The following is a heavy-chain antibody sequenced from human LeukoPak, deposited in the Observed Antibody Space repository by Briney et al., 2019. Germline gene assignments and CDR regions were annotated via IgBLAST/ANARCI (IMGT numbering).Heavy chain of an antibody. Sequence: PGGSLRLSCAASGFTFSSYAMNWVRQAPGKGLEWVSSISSSSSFIYYADSVKGRFTISRDNAKNSLNLQMKSLRAEDTAVYYCARDSNLWGAAAAPGWFDPWGQGTLVTVSS. CDR2: ISSSSSFI. D-gene: IGHD6-13*01. V-gene: IGHV3-21*01. CDR1: GFTFSSYA. CDR3: ARDSNLWGAAAAPGWFDP. J-gene: IGHJ5*02.